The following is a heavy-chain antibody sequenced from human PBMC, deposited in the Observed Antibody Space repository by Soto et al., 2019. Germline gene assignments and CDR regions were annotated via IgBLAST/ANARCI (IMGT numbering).Heavy chain of an antibody. V-gene: IGHV3-33*01. CDR2: IWYDGSLK. CDR3: ARSQTSQGVCGAFDL. Sequence: QVQLVESGGGVVQPGRSLRLSCAASGFTFSDYGLHWVRQAPGKGLEWVALIWYDGSLKYYTQSVKGRFTVSRDNAKNTLYLQMLSLRDEDTAVYFCARSQTSQGVCGAFDLWGQGTAVTVSS. D-gene: IGHD2-8*01. CDR1: GFTFSDYG. J-gene: IGHJ3*01.